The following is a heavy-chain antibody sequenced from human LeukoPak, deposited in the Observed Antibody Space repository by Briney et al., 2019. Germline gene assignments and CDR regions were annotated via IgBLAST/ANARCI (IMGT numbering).Heavy chain of an antibody. V-gene: IGHV4-59*08. Sequence: SETLSLTCTVSGGSISSYYWSWIRQPPGKGLEWIGYIYYSGSTNYNPSLKSRVTISVDTSKNQFSLMLRSVTAADTAVYYCARRYCSGGSCYSDRGAFDIWGQGTMVTVSS. CDR2: IYYSGST. CDR3: ARRYCSGGSCYSDRGAFDI. D-gene: IGHD2-15*01. J-gene: IGHJ3*02. CDR1: GGSISSYY.